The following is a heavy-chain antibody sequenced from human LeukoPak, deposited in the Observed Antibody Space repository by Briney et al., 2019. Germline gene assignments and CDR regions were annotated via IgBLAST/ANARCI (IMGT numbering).Heavy chain of an antibody. V-gene: IGHV3-30-3*01. CDR1: GFTFSSYA. CDR2: ISYDGSNK. CDR3: ARANGYNHFDY. Sequence: PGRSLRLSCAASGFTFSSYAMHWVRQAPGKGLEWVAVISYDGSNKYYADSVKGRFTISRDNSKNTLYLQMNSLRAEDTAVHYCARANGYNHFDYWGQGTLVTVSS. J-gene: IGHJ4*02. D-gene: IGHD5-24*01.